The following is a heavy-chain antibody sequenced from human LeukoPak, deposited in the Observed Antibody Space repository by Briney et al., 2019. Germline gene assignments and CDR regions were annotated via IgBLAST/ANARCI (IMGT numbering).Heavy chain of an antibody. V-gene: IGHV1-18*01. CDR2: ISAYNGNT. Sequence: ASVKVSCKASGYTFTSYGISWVRQAPGQGLEWMGWISAYNGNTNYAQKLQGRVTMTTDTSTSTAYMELRSLRSDDTAVYYCARRRGGYPYYYYMDVWGKGTTVTVSS. CDR1: GYTFTSYG. D-gene: IGHD1-26*01. CDR3: ARRRGGYPYYYYMDV. J-gene: IGHJ6*03.